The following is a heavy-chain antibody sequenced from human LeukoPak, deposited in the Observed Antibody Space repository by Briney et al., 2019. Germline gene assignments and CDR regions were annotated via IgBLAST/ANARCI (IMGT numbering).Heavy chain of an antibody. V-gene: IGHV5-51*01. Sequence: GASLQISCKGSGYIFTSDWIAWVRQMPGKGLEWMGIIFPGDSNTRYSPSFQGQVTISADKSTSTAYLQWSSLKASDTAMYYCARHVVYYGSSGNRGYYGMDVWGQGTTVTVS. J-gene: IGHJ6*02. CDR3: ARHVVYYGSSGNRGYYGMDV. CDR1: GYIFTSDW. CDR2: IFPGDSNT. D-gene: IGHD3-22*01.